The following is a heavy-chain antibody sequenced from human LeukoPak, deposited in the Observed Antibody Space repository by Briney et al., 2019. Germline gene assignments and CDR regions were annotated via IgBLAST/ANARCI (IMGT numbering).Heavy chain of an antibody. D-gene: IGHD3-22*01. CDR3: ARDTGYYDSSGYYYYYYNMDV. CDR2: IYTSGST. CDR1: GGSISSGSYY. J-gene: IGHJ6*03. V-gene: IGHV4-61*02. Sequence: SQTLSLTCTVSGGSISSGSYYWSWIRQPAGKGLEWIGRIYTSGSTNYNPSLKSRVTISVDTSKNQFSLKLSSVTAADTAVYYCARDTGYYDSSGYYYYYYNMDVWGKGPTVTISS.